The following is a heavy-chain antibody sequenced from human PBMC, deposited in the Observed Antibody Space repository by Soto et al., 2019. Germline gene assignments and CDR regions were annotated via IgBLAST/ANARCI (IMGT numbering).Heavy chain of an antibody. Sequence: PSETLSLTCTVSGGSISSYYWSWIRQPPGKGLEWIGYIYYSGSTNYNPSLKSRVTISVDTSKNQFSLKLSSVTAADTAVYYCARKVGSSWYRIAWFDPWGQGTLVTV. CDR2: IYYSGST. J-gene: IGHJ5*02. V-gene: IGHV4-59*01. CDR1: GGSISSYY. CDR3: ARKVGSSWYRIAWFDP. D-gene: IGHD6-13*01.